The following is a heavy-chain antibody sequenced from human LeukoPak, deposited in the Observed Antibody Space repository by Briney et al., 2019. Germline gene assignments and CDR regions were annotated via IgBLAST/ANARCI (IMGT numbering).Heavy chain of an antibody. Sequence: GRSLRLSCAASGFTFSNYGMHWVRQAPGKGLEWVAVIWYDGSDKYYADSVKGRFTISRDNSKNTLYLQMNSLRAEDTAVYYCATDQGIYWGQGTLVTVSS. CDR1: GFTFSNYG. CDR3: ATDQGIY. V-gene: IGHV3-33*01. CDR2: IWYDGSDK. J-gene: IGHJ4*02. D-gene: IGHD6-13*01.